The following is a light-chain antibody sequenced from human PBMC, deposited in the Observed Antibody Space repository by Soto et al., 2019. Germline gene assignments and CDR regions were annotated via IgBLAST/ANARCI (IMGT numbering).Light chain of an antibody. Sequence: GESVTITCRASQVISTSLAWYQVKPGKAPKLLIYAASTLESGAPSRFSATVSGTEFSLTITSLQPEDFATYYCQQLFDSPITFGQGTRLENK. CDR2: AAS. J-gene: IGKJ5*01. CDR1: QVISTS. V-gene: IGKV1-9*01. CDR3: QQLFDSPIT.